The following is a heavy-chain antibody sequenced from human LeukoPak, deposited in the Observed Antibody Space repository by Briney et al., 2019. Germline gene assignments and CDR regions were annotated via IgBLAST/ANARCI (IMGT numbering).Heavy chain of an antibody. V-gene: IGHV3-20*01. CDR2: INWNGGST. D-gene: IGHD5-18*01. Sequence: SGGSLRLSCAASGFTFDDYGMSWVRQAPGKGLEWVSGINWNGGSTGYADSVKGRFTISRDNAKNSLYLQMNSLRAEDTALYHCARRIQLWLLRGGQDYFDYWGQGTLVTVSS. J-gene: IGHJ4*02. CDR1: GFTFDDYG. CDR3: ARRIQLWLLRGGQDYFDY.